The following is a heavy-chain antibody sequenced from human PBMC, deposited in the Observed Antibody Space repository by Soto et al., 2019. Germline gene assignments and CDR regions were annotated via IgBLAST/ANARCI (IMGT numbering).Heavy chain of an antibody. V-gene: IGHV1-2*02. CDR3: ARKHSLDYIRWGLDP. D-gene: IGHD4-4*01. CDR2: INPKSDDT. Sequence: GSVKVCCKACGYPFSDNQIHLLRLAPGQGLEWMGRINPKSDDTNYAQKFQGRVTMTRDTSIDTAYLDLTGLTSDDTATYYCARKHSLDYIRWGLDPWGQGTMVTVSS. CDR1: GYPFSDNQ. J-gene: IGHJ5*02.